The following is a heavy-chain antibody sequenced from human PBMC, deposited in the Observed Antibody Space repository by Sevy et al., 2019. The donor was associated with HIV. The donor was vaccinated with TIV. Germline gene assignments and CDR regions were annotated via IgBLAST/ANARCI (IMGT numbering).Heavy chain of an antibody. V-gene: IGHV3-30*02. J-gene: IGHJ4*02. CDR1: GFTFSTYG. CDR2: IRYDESEQ. D-gene: IGHD3-3*01. CDR3: AKDPRPSHRITTFGGVDYFDY. Sequence: GGSLRLSCAASGFTFSTYGMHWVRQAPGKGLEWVAFIRYDESEQYCADSVKGRCTISRDNSKSTLYLRLSSLRDEDTAVYYCAKDPRPSHRITTFGGVDYFDYWGQGTLVTVSS.